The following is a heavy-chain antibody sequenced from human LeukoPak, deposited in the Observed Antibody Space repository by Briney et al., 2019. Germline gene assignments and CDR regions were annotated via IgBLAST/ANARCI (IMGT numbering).Heavy chain of an antibody. CDR3: ARDSCTIKTCLDY. J-gene: IGHJ4*02. V-gene: IGHV3-33*01. CDR2: IRSDGSDK. Sequence: GGSLRLSCAASGFIFSSFGMHWVRQAPGKGLEWVAAIRSDGSDKYFADSLKGRFTISRDQSKSTMYLQMDTLRAEDTAVYYCARDSCTIKTCLDYWGQGTLVTVSS. CDR1: GFIFSSFG. D-gene: IGHD2-8*01.